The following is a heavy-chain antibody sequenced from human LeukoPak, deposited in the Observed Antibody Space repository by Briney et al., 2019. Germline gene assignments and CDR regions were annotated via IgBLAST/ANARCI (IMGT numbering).Heavy chain of an antibody. V-gene: IGHV1-24*01. CDR3: ATAGGIVGATTGNPFDY. CDR1: GYTLTELS. J-gene: IGHJ4*02. CDR2: FDPEDGET. D-gene: IGHD1-26*01. Sequence: AASVKVSSKVSGYTLTELSMHWVRQAPGKGLEWMGGFDPEDGETIYAQKFQGRVTMTEDTSTDTAYMELSRLRSEDTAVYYCATAGGIVGATTGNPFDYWGQGTLVTVSS.